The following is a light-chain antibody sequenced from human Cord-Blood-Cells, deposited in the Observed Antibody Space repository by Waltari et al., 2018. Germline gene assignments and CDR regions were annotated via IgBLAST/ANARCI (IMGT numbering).Light chain of an antibody. CDR3: QQYYSTPPT. J-gene: IGKJ1*01. V-gene: IGKV4-1*01. CDR1: QSVLYSSNNKNY. Sequence: DIVMTQSPDSLAVSLGERATINCKSRQSVLYSSNNKNYLACYQQKPGQPPKLLIYWASTRESGVPDRFSGSGSGTDFTLTISSLQAEDVAVYYCQQYYSTPPTFGQGTKVEIK. CDR2: WAS.